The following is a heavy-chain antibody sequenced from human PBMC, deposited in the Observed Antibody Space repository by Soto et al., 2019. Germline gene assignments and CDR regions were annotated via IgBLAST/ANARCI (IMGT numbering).Heavy chain of an antibody. CDR2: IHYSGTT. D-gene: IGHD2-8*01. J-gene: IGHJ4*02. CDR3: ARYNSYAIDY. CDR1: GTSISSYY. V-gene: IGHV4-59*01. Sequence: SETLSLTCTVSGTSISSYYWSWIRQPPGKGLEWIANIHYSGTTNYNPSLASRVTLSVDTSKNQFSLKMTSVTAADRAMYFCARYNSYAIDYWGRGTLVTV.